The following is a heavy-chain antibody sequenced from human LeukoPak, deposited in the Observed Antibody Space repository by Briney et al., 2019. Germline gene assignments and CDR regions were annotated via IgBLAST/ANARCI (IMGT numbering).Heavy chain of an antibody. D-gene: IGHD6-6*01. Sequence: GASVKVSCKASGGTCSSYAISWVRQAPGQGLEWMGGIIPICGTATNAHKFQGRVTITADNSTSTAYMELSSLGSEDTAVYYCARDVSIAAQSPPGRYWGQGILVTVSS. V-gene: IGHV1-69*06. CDR1: GGTCSSYA. CDR2: IIPICGTA. CDR3: ARDVSIAAQSPPGRY. J-gene: IGHJ4*02.